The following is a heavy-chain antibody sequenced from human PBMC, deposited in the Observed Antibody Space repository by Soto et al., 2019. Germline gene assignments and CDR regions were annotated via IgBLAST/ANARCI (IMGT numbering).Heavy chain of an antibody. Sequence: HLQLQESGPGLVKPSETLSLTCTVSSGSISRSSYYWGWIRQPPGKGLEWIGSIYSSGSTYYNPSLKSRVPISVHTSKNPSSLTRSSVTAAGTAVYYSTRTIFGVVNYWGQGTLVSVSS. J-gene: IGHJ4*02. CDR2: IYSSGST. D-gene: IGHD3-3*01. CDR1: SGSISRSSYY. V-gene: IGHV4-39*01. CDR3: TRTIFGVVNY.